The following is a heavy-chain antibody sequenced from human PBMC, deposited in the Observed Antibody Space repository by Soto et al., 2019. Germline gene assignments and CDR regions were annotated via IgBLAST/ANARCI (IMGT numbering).Heavy chain of an antibody. V-gene: IGHV3-21*06. CDR1: GFTFTRYS. J-gene: IGHJ5*02. CDR2: ISSTTNYI. Sequence: GGSLRLSCAASGFTFTRYSMNWVRQAPGKGLEWVSSISSTTNYIYYGDSMKGRFTISRDNAKNSLYLEMNSLRAEDTAVDYCARGQRESYYDYVWGSYRSNWFDPWGQGTLVTVSS. D-gene: IGHD3-16*02. CDR3: ARGQRESYYDYVWGSYRSNWFDP.